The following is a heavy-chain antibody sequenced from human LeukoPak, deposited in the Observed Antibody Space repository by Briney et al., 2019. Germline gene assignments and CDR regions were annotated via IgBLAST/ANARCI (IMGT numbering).Heavy chain of an antibody. CDR1: GFTFSSYG. V-gene: IGHV3-23*01. CDR3: AKIRSEVVVAATNY. CDR2: ISGSGGRT. J-gene: IGHJ4*02. D-gene: IGHD2-15*01. Sequence: GRSLRLSCAASGFTFSSYGMHWVRQAPGKGLEWVSAISGSGGRTYYADSVKGRFTISRDNSKDTLFLQMDSLRAEDTAVYYCAKIRSEVVVAATNYWGQGTLVSVSS.